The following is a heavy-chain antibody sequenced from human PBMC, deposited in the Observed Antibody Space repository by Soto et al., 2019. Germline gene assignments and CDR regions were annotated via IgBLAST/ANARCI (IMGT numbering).Heavy chain of an antibody. D-gene: IGHD3-10*01. V-gene: IGHV1-46*01. CDR1: GYTFTSYY. CDR2: INPSGGST. Sequence: QVQLVQSGAEVKKPGASVKVSCKASGYTFTSYYMHWVRQAPGQGLEWMGIINPSGGSTSYAQKFQGRVTMTRDTSTSTVYMELSILRSEDTAVYYCARELMVRGVTAAVDYWGQGTLVTVSS. J-gene: IGHJ4*02. CDR3: ARELMVRGVTAAVDY.